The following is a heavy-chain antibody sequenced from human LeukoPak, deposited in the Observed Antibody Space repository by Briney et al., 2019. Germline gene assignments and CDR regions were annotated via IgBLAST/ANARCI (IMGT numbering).Heavy chain of an antibody. V-gene: IGHV3-21*01. CDR1: GFTFSSYS. CDR2: ISSSSSYI. Sequence: GGSLRLSCAASGFTFSSYSMNWVRQAPGKGLEWVSSISSSSSYIYYAGSVKRRFTISRDNAKNSLYLQMNSLRAEDTAVYYCARYPGYCSSTSCYVWGQGTLVTVSS. J-gene: IGHJ4*02. CDR3: ARYPGYCSSTSCYV. D-gene: IGHD2-2*01.